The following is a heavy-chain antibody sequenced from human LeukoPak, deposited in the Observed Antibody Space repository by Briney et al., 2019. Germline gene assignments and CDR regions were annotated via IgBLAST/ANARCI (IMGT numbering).Heavy chain of an antibody. V-gene: IGHV4-4*02. D-gene: IGHD3-10*01. Sequence: GSLRLSCAASGFTLSSYAMSWVRQPPGTGLEWIGEIYHSGSTNYNPSLKSRVTISVDKSKNQFSLKLSSVTAADTAVYYCAGPGGSGSHDAFDIWGQGTMVTVSS. CDR2: IYHSGST. CDR3: AGPGGSGSHDAFDI. J-gene: IGHJ3*02. CDR1: GFTLSSYA.